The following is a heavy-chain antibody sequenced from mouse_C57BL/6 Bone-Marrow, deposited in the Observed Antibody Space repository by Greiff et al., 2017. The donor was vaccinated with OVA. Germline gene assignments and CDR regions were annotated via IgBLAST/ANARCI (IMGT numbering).Heavy chain of an antibody. V-gene: IGHV1-55*01. CDR1: GYTFTSYW. D-gene: IGHD1-1*01. J-gene: IGHJ1*03. CDR3: ARPYYDGGSYDWYFEV. Sequence: VQLQQSGAELVKPGASVKMSCKASGYTFTSYWITWVKQRPGQGLEWIGDIYPGSGSTNYNEKFKSKATLTVDTSSSTAYMQLSSLTSEDSAVYYCARPYYDGGSYDWYFEVWGTGTTGTVSS. CDR2: IYPGSGST.